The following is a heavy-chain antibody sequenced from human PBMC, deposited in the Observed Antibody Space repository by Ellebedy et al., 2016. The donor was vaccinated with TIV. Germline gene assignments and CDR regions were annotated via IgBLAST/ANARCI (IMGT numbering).Heavy chain of an antibody. V-gene: IGHV3-11*06. CDR2: ISSSSTYI. J-gene: IGHJ5*02. D-gene: IGHD1-26*01. CDR3: ARGQSGLEH. CDR1: GFTFTNDY. Sequence: GESLKISCAASGFTFTNDYMSWIRQAPGKGLEWVSYISSSSTYINYADSVKGRFTISRDNAKNSLYLQMNSLRAEDTAVYFCARGQSGLEHWGQGTPVTVSS.